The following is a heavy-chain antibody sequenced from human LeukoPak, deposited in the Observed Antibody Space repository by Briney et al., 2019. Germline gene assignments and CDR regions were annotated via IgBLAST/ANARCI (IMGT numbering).Heavy chain of an antibody. V-gene: IGHV3-48*03. J-gene: IGHJ4*02. CDR1: GFTFSSYE. Sequence: GGSLRPSCAASGFTFSSYEMNWVRQAPGKGLKWVSYISRGASTIYYADSVKGRFTISRDNARNSLYLRMNSLRAEDTAVYYCTRGYCSGGNCYLDYWGQGTLVTVSA. CDR3: TRGYCSGGNCYLDY. D-gene: IGHD2-15*01. CDR2: ISRGASTI.